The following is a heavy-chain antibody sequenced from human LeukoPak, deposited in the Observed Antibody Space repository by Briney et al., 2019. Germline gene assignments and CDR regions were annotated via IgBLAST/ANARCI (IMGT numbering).Heavy chain of an antibody. V-gene: IGHV3-23*01. CDR3: AKDVIKGSPLWVDYFDY. CDR2: ISGSGGST. CDR1: GFTFNSYA. D-gene: IGHD5-18*01. Sequence: GGSLRLSCAVSGFTFNSYAVSWVRQAPGKGLEWVSGISGSGGSTYYAGSVKGRFTVSRDNSKNTLYMQMNSLRVEDTAVYYCAKDVIKGSPLWVDYFDYWGQGTLVTVSS. J-gene: IGHJ4*02.